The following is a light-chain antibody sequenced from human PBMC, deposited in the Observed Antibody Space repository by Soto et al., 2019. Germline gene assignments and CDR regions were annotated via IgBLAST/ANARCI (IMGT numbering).Light chain of an antibody. J-gene: IGKJ4*01. V-gene: IGKV3-20*01. CDR1: QSVSSSY. Sequence: EIVLTQSPGTLSLSPGERATLSCRASQSVSSSYLAWYQQKPGQPPRLLIYGASSRATGIPDRFSGSGSGTDFTLTISRLEPEDFAVYYCQQYGDSPTFGGGTKVDIK. CDR2: GAS. CDR3: QQYGDSPT.